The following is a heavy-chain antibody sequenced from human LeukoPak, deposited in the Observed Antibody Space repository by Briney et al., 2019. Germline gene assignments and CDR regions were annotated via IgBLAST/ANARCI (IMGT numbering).Heavy chain of an antibody. CDR3: ARGGYDYDMDV. CDR2: MNPNSGNT. Sequence: ASVKISCKASGYTFTSYDINWVRQATGQGLEWMGWMNPNSGNTGYAQKFQGRVTMTRNTSISTAYMELSGLRSEDTAVYYCARGGYDYDMDVWGQGTTVIVPS. V-gene: IGHV1-8*01. CDR1: GYTFTSYD. J-gene: IGHJ6*02.